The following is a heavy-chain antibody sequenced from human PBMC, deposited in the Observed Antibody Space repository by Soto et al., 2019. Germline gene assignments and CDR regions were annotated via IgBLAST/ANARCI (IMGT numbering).Heavy chain of an antibody. CDR3: TTEVGATEPSYYFDY. Sequence: EVQVVESGGGLVKPGGSLRLSCAASGFTFSNAWMSWVRQAPGKGLEWVGRIKSKTDGGTTDYAAPVKGRFTISRDDSKNTLYLQMNSLKTEDTAVYYCTTEVGATEPSYYFDYWGQGTLVTVSS. J-gene: IGHJ4*02. CDR1: GFTFSNAW. V-gene: IGHV3-15*01. CDR2: IKSKTDGGTT. D-gene: IGHD1-26*01.